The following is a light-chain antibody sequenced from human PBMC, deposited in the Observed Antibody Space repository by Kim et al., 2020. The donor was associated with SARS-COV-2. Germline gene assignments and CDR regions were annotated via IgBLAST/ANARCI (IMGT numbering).Light chain of an antibody. CDR1: QDITSY. CDR3: QQLNTYPYT. V-gene: IGKV1-9*01. CDR2: VAS. J-gene: IGKJ2*01. Sequence: IQFTQSPSSLSTSVGDRVTITCRASQDITSYLAWYQQKPGKAPKLLIFVASTLQSGVPSRFSGSGSGTDFTLTISSLQPEDFATYYCQQLNTYPYTFGQGTKLEIK.